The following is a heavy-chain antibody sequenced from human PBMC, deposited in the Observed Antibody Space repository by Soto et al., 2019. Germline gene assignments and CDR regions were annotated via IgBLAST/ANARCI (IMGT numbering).Heavy chain of an antibody. CDR1: GFSLSTSGVG. CDR3: AYLPCSGGSCYWFSYSGMDV. CDR2: IYWDDDK. D-gene: IGHD2-15*01. V-gene: IGHV2-5*02. J-gene: IGHJ6*02. Sequence: QITLKESGPTLVKPTQTLTLTCTFSGFSLSTSGVGVAWIRQPPGTALAWLALIYWDDDKRYRPSLETRLTITKDTSKNQVVLTITNMDSVDTATYYCAYLPCSGGSCYWFSYSGMDVWGQGTTVTVSS.